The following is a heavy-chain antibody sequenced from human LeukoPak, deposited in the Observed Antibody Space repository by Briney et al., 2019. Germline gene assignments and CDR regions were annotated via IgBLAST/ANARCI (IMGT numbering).Heavy chain of an antibody. J-gene: IGHJ5*02. Sequence: SETLSLTCAVYGGSFSGYFWSWIRQPPGKGLEWIGEINHSGSTNNNPSLKSRVTKSGDPSKNQFSLKLSSVTAADTAVYYCARAIRFYGDYENWFDPWGQGTLVTVSS. CDR2: INHSGST. D-gene: IGHD4-17*01. V-gene: IGHV4-34*01. CDR1: GGSFSGYF. CDR3: ARAIRFYGDYENWFDP.